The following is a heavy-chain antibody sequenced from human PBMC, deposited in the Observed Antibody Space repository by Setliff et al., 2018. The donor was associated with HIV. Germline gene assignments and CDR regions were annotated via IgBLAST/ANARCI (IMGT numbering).Heavy chain of an antibody. V-gene: IGHV4-39*01. CDR1: GGSIRSISYY. CDR3: ARHPPYCSGGSCYRGRGYYFDY. J-gene: IGHJ4*02. CDR2: IYYSGST. D-gene: IGHD2-15*01. Sequence: SETLSLTCTVSGGSIRSISYYWGWIRQPPGKGLEWIGSIYYSGSTYYNPSLKSRVTISVDTSKNQFSLKLNSVTAADTAMYYCARHPPYCSGGSCYRGRGYYFDYWGQGTLVTVSS.